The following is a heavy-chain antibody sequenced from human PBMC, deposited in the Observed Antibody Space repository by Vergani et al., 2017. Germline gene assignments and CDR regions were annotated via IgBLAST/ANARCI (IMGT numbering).Heavy chain of an antibody. CDR1: GYTFTGYY. J-gene: IGHJ4*02. CDR2: INPNSGGT. V-gene: IGHV1-2*02. D-gene: IGHD3-3*01. CDR3: ARDRRFLEWSTVDY. Sequence: VQLVQSGAEVKKPGESLKISCKGSGYTFTGYYMHWVRQAPGQGLEWMGWINPNSGGTNYAQKFQGRVTMTRDTSISTAYMELSRLRSDDTAVYYCARDRRFLEWSTVDYWGQGTLVTVSS.